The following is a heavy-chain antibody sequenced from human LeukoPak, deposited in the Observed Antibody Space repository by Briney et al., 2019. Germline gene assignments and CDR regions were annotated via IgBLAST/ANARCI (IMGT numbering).Heavy chain of an antibody. D-gene: IGHD2-15*01. CDR1: GGTFSSYA. CDR2: IIPIFGTA. CDR3: ARSPGDCSGGSCYAGRDRYYFDY. V-gene: IGHV1-69*13. J-gene: IGHJ4*02. Sequence: SVKVSCKASGGTFSSYAISWVRQAPGQGLEWMGGIIPIFGTANYAQKFQGRVTITADESTSTAYMELSSLRSEDTAVYYCARSPGDCSGGSCYAGRDRYYFDYWGQGTLVTVSS.